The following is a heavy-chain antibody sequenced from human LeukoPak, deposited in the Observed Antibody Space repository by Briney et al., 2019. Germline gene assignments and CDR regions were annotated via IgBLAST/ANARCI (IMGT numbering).Heavy chain of an antibody. V-gene: IGHV1-46*01. Sequence: ASVKVSCKASGYSFTSHYMHWVRQAPGQGLEWLGLIDPSGSSTLYAQKFQGRVTMTRDMSTTTDYMELSSLRSEDTAVYYCARDNSVGDVAWWFDPWGQGTLVTVSS. CDR1: GYSFTSHY. CDR2: IDPSGSST. CDR3: ARDNSVGDVAWWFDP. J-gene: IGHJ5*02. D-gene: IGHD1-26*01.